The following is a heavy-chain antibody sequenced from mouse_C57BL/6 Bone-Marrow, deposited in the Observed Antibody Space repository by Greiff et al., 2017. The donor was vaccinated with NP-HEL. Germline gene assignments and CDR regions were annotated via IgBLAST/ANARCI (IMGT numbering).Heavy chain of an antibody. CDR1: GYTFTSYG. CDR2: IYPRSGNT. J-gene: IGHJ4*01. CDR3: ARTKAITTVVSPSYAMDY. V-gene: IGHV1-81*01. Sequence: VKVVESGAELARPGASVKLSCKASGYTFTSYGISWVKQRTGQGLEWIGEIYPRSGNTYYNEKFKGKATLTADKSSSTAYMELRSLTSEDSAVYFCARTKAITTVVSPSYAMDYWGQGTSVTVSS. D-gene: IGHD1-1*01.